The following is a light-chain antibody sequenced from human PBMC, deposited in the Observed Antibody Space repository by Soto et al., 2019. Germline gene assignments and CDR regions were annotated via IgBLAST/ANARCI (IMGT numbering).Light chain of an antibody. CDR1: QSISTW. CDR3: QQYHSYPS. J-gene: IGKJ1*01. Sequence: DIQMTQSSSTLFESVGDIVTTNCRASQSISTWLAWYLQKPGKAPKLLIYGASNLESGVPSRFSGSGSGTEFTLTISSLQPDDFATYYCQQYHSYPSFGQGTKVDIK. CDR2: GAS. V-gene: IGKV1-5*01.